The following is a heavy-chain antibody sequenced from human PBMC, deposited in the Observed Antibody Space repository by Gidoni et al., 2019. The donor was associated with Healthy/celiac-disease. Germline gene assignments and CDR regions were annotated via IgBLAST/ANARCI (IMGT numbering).Heavy chain of an antibody. J-gene: IGHJ6*02. V-gene: IGHV3-9*01. CDR2: ISWNSGSI. CDR3: AKVREDSWNYAGYGMDV. D-gene: IGHD1-7*01. CDR1: GFTFDDYA. Sequence: EVQLVESGGGLVQPGRSLRLSCAASGFTFDDYAMHWVRQAPGKGLEWVSGISWNSGSIGYADSVKGRFTISRDNAKNSLYLQMNSLRAEDTALYYCAKVREDSWNYAGYGMDVWGQGTTVTVSS.